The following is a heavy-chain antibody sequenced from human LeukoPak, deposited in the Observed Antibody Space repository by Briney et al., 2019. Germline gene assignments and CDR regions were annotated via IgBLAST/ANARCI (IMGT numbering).Heavy chain of an antibody. Sequence: PSATLSLTCTVSGDSISSNYSSSIRHPPGKGLEWIGYIYNSGSTKYNPSLKSRITISVDTSKNLFSLKLTSVTAADTAVYYCATCRDEFGDYGFTSWGQGTLVTVSS. CDR1: GDSISSNY. D-gene: IGHD4-17*01. CDR3: ATCRDEFGDYGFTS. V-gene: IGHV4-59*01. CDR2: IYNSGST. J-gene: IGHJ5*02.